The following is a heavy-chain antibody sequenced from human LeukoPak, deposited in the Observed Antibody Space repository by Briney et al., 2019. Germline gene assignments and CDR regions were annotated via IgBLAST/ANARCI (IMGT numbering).Heavy chain of an antibody. CDR3: ATQRVSGSHYHIDH. CDR1: GYTFTDYY. V-gene: IGHV1-2*02. J-gene: IGHJ4*02. CDR2: INPNNGDT. Sequence: ASVKVSCKASGYTFTDYYMHWVRQAPGQGLEWMGWINPNNGDTNYAQKFQGRVTMTRDTSISTAYMEVSRLRSDDTAVYYCATQRVSGSHYHIDHWGQGTLVTVSS. D-gene: IGHD1-26*01.